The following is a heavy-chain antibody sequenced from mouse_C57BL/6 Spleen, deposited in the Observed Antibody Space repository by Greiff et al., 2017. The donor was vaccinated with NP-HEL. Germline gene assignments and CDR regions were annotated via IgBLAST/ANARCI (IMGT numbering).Heavy chain of an antibody. CDR1: GYTFTSYW. D-gene: IGHD1-1*01. CDR3: AIYYYGSSYDWYFDV. CDR2: INPSNGGT. Sequence: QVQLKQPGTELVKPGASVKLSCKASGYTFTSYWMHWVKQRPGQGLEWIGNINPSNGGTNYNEKFKSKATLTVDKSSSTAYMQLSSLTSEDSAVYYCAIYYYGSSYDWYFDVWGTGTTVTVSS. J-gene: IGHJ1*03. V-gene: IGHV1-53*01.